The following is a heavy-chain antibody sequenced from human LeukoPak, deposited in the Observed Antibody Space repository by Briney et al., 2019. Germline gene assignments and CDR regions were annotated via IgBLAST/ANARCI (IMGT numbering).Heavy chain of an antibody. V-gene: IGHV3-23*01. D-gene: IGHD2-15*01. CDR1: GFTFSSYA. CDR3: ASNRGYRSGGSCYKPYNWFDP. J-gene: IGHJ5*02. CDR2: ISGSGGST. Sequence: GGSLRLSCAASGFTFSSYAMSWVRQAPGKGLEWVSAISGSGGSTYYADSVKGRVTISRDNSKNTLYLQMNSLRAEDTAVYYCASNRGYRSGGSCYKPYNWFDPWGQGTLVTVSS.